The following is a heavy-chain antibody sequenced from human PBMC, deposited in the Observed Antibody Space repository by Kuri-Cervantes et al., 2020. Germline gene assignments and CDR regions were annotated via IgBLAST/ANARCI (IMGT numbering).Heavy chain of an antibody. CDR1: GFTFSSYA. CDR2: ISGSGGST. J-gene: IGHJ4*02. Sequence: GGSLRLSCAASGFTFSSYAMTWVRQAPGKGLEWVSEISGSGGSTYYADSVKGRFTISRDNSMNTLYLQMNSLRAEDTAVYYCAKDLRGRASPAGEYWGQGTLVTVSS. CDR3: AKDLRGRASPAGEY. D-gene: IGHD1-26*01. V-gene: IGHV3-23*01.